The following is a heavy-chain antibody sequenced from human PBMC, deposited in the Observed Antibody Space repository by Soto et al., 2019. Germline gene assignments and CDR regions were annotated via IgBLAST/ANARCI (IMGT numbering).Heavy chain of an antibody. D-gene: IGHD2-2*01. CDR1: GFNFKNYA. J-gene: IGHJ6*02. CDR2: ISARGDST. Sequence: EVQLLESGGGLVQPGGSLRLSCAASGFNFKNYAMNWVRQAPGKGLEWASGISARGDSTYYADSVRGRFTISRDNSNKTVFLRMSGLSVEDTAIYDCAKPERYASGMDVWGQGTTVTVSS. V-gene: IGHV3-23*01. CDR3: AKPERYASGMDV.